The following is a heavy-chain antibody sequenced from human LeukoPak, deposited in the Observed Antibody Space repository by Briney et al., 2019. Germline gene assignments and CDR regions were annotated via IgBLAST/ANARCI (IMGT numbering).Heavy chain of an antibody. Sequence: ASVKVSCKASGYTFTSYGISWVRQAPGQGLEWMGWISAYNGNTNYAQKLQGRVTMTTDTSTSTAYMELRSLRSDDTAVYYCARDKGDIVVVVAAMGHAFDIWGQGTMVTVSS. V-gene: IGHV1-18*01. CDR2: ISAYNGNT. D-gene: IGHD2-15*01. CDR3: ARDKGDIVVVVAAMGHAFDI. CDR1: GYTFTSYG. J-gene: IGHJ3*02.